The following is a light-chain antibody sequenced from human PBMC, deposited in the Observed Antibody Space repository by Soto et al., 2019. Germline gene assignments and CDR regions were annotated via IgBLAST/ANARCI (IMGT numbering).Light chain of an antibody. CDR3: AAWDDSLNGFYV. J-gene: IGLJ1*01. CDR1: SSNIGSNT. V-gene: IGLV1-44*01. CDR2: SNN. Sequence: SVLTQRPSASGTPGQRVTISCSGSSSNIGSNTVNWYQQLPGTAPKLLIYSNNQRPSGVPDRFSGSKSGTSASLAISGLQSEDEADYYCAAWDDSLNGFYVFGTGTKVTVL.